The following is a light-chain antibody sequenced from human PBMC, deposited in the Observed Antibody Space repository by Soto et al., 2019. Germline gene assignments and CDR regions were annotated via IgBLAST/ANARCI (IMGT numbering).Light chain of an antibody. Sequence: EIVLTQSPATLSLSPGERATLSCRASQSVSSYLSWYQQKPGQAPRLLIYDASNRATGIPARFSGSGSGADFTLTTSSLEPEDFVVYYCQQRSNWPRTFGGGTKVEIK. CDR1: QSVSSY. V-gene: IGKV3-11*01. CDR3: QQRSNWPRT. CDR2: DAS. J-gene: IGKJ4*01.